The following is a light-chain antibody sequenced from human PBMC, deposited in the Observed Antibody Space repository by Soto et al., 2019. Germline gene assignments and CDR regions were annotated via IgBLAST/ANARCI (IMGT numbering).Light chain of an antibody. CDR3: SSYTSSSTLV. Sequence: QSALTQPASVSGSAGQSITISCSGTMRDVGAYNLVSWYQHNPGKAPKLMIYDVSNRPSGVSSRFSGSKSGNTASLSISGLQAEDEADYYCSSYTSSSTLVFGTGTKLTVL. CDR2: DVS. J-gene: IGLJ1*01. CDR1: MRDVGAYNL. V-gene: IGLV2-14*01.